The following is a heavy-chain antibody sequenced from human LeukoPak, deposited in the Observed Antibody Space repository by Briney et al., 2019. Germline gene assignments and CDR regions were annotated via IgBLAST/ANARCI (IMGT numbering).Heavy chain of an antibody. D-gene: IGHD6-19*01. V-gene: IGHV3-11*01. CDR1: GFTFSDYY. CDR2: ISSSGSTI. Sequence: GGSLRLSCAASGFTFSDYYMSWIRQAPGKGLEWVSYISSSGSTIYYTDSVKGRFTISRDNAKNSLYLQMNSLRAEDTAVYYCAGDSGGMTKWSSGWHGEPYYYGMDVWGQGTTVTVSS. J-gene: IGHJ6*02. CDR3: AGDSGGMTKWSSGWHGEPYYYGMDV.